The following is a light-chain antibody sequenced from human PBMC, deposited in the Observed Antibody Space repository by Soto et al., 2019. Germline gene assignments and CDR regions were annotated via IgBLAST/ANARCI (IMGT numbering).Light chain of an antibody. CDR1: QSVSSN. V-gene: IGKV3-11*01. Sequence: EIVMTQSPATLSVSPGERATLSCRASQSVSSNLAWYQQKPGQAPSLLVCDVSNRAAGIPTRFSGGGSGTDLTLTISNVEPEDFAVYYCQQRSDWPWTFGQGTKVDIK. J-gene: IGKJ1*01. CDR2: DVS. CDR3: QQRSDWPWT.